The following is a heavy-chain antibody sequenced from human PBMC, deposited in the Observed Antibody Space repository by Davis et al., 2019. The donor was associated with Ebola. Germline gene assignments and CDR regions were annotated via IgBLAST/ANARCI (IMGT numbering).Heavy chain of an antibody. CDR2: ISGSGGST. D-gene: IGHD3/OR15-3a*01. CDR3: AKDSALISPWNWFDP. V-gene: IGHV3-23*01. CDR1: GFTVSSNY. J-gene: IGHJ5*02. Sequence: GGSLRLSCAASGFTVSSNYMSWVRQAPGKGLEWVSAISGSGGSTYYADSVKGRFTISRDNSKNTLYLQMNSLRAEDTAVYYCAKDSALISPWNWFDPWGQGTLVTVSS.